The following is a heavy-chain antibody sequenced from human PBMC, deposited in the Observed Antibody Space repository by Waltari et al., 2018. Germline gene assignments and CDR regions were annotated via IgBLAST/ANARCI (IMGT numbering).Heavy chain of an antibody. CDR2: FNPNSGGT. CDR3: ARAKQLFDY. V-gene: IGHV1-2*02. D-gene: IGHD6-13*01. J-gene: IGHJ4*02. Sequence: QVQLVPSGAEVQKPGGCVKVSCKASRYTFTGSYMHGVGQAPGHGLSWMGWFNPNSGGTNYAQKFQGRVTMTRDTSISTAYMELSRLRSDDTAVYYCARAKQLFDYWGQGTLVTVSS. CDR1: RYTFTGSY.